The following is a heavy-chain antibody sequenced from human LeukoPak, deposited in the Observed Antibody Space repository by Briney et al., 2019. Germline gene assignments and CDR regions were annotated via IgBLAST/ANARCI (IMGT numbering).Heavy chain of an antibody. CDR3: ARSSGIWGEFDY. CDR2: FDPEDGET. V-gene: IGHV1-24*01. J-gene: IGHJ4*02. Sequence: ASVKVSCKVSGYTLTELSMHWVRQAPGKGLEWMGGFDPEDGETIYAQKFQGRVTMTEDTSTDIAYMELSSLRSEDTAVYYCARSSGIWGEFDYWGQGTLVTVSS. CDR1: GYTLTELS. D-gene: IGHD3-22*01.